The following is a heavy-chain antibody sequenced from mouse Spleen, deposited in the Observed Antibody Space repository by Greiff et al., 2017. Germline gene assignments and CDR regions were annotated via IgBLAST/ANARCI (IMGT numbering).Heavy chain of an antibody. CDR1: GYSFTSYY. V-gene: IGHV1-66*01. Sequence: VQLQESGPELVKPGASVKISCKASGYSFTSYYIHWVKQRPGQGLEWIGWIYPGSGNTKYNEKFKGKATLTADTSSSTAYMQLSSLTSEDSAVYYCARSLIYFWFAYWGQGTLVTVSA. CDR2: IYPGSGNT. J-gene: IGHJ3*01. CDR3: ARSLIYFWFAY. D-gene: IGHD2-1*01.